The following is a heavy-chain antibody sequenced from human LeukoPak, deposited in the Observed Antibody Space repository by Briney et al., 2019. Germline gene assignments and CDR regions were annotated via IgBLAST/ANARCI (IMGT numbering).Heavy chain of an antibody. D-gene: IGHD3-10*01. J-gene: IGHJ3*02. V-gene: IGHV3-23*01. CDR3: AKERPGDAFDI. Sequence: GGSLRLSCVASGFAFSSHAMSWVRHAPGKGLEWVSTISGSGGSTYYADSVKGRFTISRDNSKNTLYLQMNSLRAEDTAVYYCAKERPGDAFDIWGQGTMVTVSS. CDR1: GFAFSSHA. CDR2: ISGSGGST.